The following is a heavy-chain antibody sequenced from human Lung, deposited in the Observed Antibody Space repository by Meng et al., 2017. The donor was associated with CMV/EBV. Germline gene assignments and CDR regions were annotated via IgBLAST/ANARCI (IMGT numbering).Heavy chain of an antibody. V-gene: IGHV4-61*01. Sequence: TCTVSGGSVSSGSYYWSWIRQPPGKGLEWIGYIYYSGSTNYNPSLKSRVTISADTSKNQFSLRLSSVTAADTAVYYCARAGPGGFDPWGQGTLVTVSS. CDR1: GGSVSSGSYY. CDR2: IYYSGST. CDR3: ARAGPGGFDP. J-gene: IGHJ5*02.